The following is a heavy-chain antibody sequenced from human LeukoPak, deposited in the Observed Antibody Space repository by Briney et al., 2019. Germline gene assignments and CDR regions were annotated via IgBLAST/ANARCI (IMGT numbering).Heavy chain of an antibody. J-gene: IGHJ3*02. V-gene: IGHV3-7*01. CDR3: ARVGYSSGYDAFDI. Sequence: GGSLRLSCAASGFTFSSYWMSWVRQAPGKGLEWVANVKQDGSEKCYVDSVKGRFTISRDNAKNSLYLQMNSLRAEDTAVYYCARVGYSSGYDAFDIWGQGTMVTVSS. D-gene: IGHD6-19*01. CDR2: VKQDGSEK. CDR1: GFTFSSYW.